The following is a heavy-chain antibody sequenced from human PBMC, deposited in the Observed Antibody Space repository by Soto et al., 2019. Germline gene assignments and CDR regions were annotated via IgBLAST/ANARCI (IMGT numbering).Heavy chain of an antibody. Sequence: SETLSLTCAVYGGSFSGYYWSWIRQPPGKGLEWIGEINHSGSTNYNPSLKSRFTISVDTSKNQFSLKLSSVTAADTAVYYCARNWRSSHYYFDYWGQGTLVTVSS. CDR3: ARNWRSSHYYFDY. CDR1: GGSFSGYY. D-gene: IGHD1-1*01. V-gene: IGHV4-34*01. J-gene: IGHJ4*02. CDR2: INHSGST.